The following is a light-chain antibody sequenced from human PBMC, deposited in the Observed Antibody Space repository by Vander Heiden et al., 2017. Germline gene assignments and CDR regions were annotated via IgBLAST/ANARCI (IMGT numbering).Light chain of an antibody. J-gene: IGLJ1*01. CDR3: SSYTSSSTYV. V-gene: IGLV2-14*03. CDR2: DVS. CDR1: SSDVGGYNY. Sequence: QSSLTQPASVSGSPGQSFTFSCTGTSSDVGGYNYVSWYQHHPGKAPKLMIYDVSNRPSGVSNRFSGSKSGNTASLTISGLQAEDEADYYCSSYTSSSTYVFGTGTKVTVL.